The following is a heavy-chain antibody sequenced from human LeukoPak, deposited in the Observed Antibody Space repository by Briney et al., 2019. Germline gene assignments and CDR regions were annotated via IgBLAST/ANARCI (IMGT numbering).Heavy chain of an antibody. CDR3: ARGHDYGDYVSETIFDY. D-gene: IGHD4-17*01. CDR2: IYYSGST. J-gene: IGHJ4*02. Sequence: SETLSLTCTVSGGSISSGDYYWSWIRQPPGKGLEWIGYIYYSGSTYYNPSLKSRVTISVDTSKNQFSLKLSSVTAADTAVYYCARGHDYGDYVSETIFDYWGQGALVTVSS. CDR1: GGSISSGDYY. V-gene: IGHV4-30-4*01.